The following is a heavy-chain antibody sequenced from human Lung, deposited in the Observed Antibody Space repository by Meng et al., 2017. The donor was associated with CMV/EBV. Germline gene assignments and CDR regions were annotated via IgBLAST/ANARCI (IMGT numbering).Heavy chain of an antibody. CDR1: GDTITNHTW. J-gene: IGHJ1*01. CDR3: LRRSGGSV. CDR2: IPHRGSS. V-gene: IGHV4-4*02. D-gene: IGHD3-10*01. Sequence: VQWRGSGPPLVEPSAPLSLTCAVSGDTITNHTWWAWVRRTPGKGLEWIGEIPHRGSSAYNPSLKSRVSMSIDKSKNQFSLKLTSVTAADTAVYHCLRRSGGSVWGQGTLVTVSS.